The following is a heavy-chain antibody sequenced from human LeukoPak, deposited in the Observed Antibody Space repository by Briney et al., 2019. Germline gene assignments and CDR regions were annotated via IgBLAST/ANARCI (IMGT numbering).Heavy chain of an antibody. CDR1: GYNFKTYW. D-gene: IGHD2-2*01. Sequence: GGPVKVSFKASGYNFKTYWISWVRKAPGQGLEWMGLISSSTGNTKYAQKLQDRVTMTTDTSTSTAYLYLRNLRSDDTAVYYCVRLPLGYCSSTSCLDWGQGTLVTVSS. J-gene: IGHJ4*02. CDR3: VRLPLGYCSSTSCLD. V-gene: IGHV1-18*01. CDR2: ISSSTGNT.